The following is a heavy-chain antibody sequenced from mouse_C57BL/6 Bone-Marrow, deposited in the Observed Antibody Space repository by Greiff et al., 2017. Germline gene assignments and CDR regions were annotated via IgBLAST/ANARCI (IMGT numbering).Heavy chain of an antibody. Sequence: QVQLKESGAELVRPGASVKLSCKASGYTFTDYYINWVKQRPGQGLEWIARIYPGSGNTYYNEKFKGKATLTAEKSSSTAYMQLSSLTSEDSAVYFCARWGTVVAGYYFDYWGQGTTLTVSS. CDR2: IYPGSGNT. CDR1: GYTFTDYY. CDR3: ARWGTVVAGYYFDY. V-gene: IGHV1-76*01. J-gene: IGHJ2*01. D-gene: IGHD1-1*01.